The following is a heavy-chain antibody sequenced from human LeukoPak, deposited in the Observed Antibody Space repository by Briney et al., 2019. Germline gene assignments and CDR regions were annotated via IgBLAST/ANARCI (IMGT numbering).Heavy chain of an antibody. V-gene: IGHV3-30*03. CDR1: GFTFSIYA. J-gene: IGHJ4*02. CDR3: GREFSADPDY. CDR2: ISDDGSKK. Sequence: GGSLRLSCAASGFTFSIYAMHWARQAPGKGLEWVAVISDDGSKKYYADSVKGRFTISRDNSKNTLYLQMNSLGREDTAVYFCGREFSADPDYWGQGTLVTVSS. D-gene: IGHD6-19*01.